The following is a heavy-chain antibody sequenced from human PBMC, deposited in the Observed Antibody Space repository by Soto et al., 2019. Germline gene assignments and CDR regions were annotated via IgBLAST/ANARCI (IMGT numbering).Heavy chain of an antibody. CDR2: IYYSGST. Sequence: ASETLSLTCTVSGGSISSSSYYWGWIRQPPGKGLEWIGSIYYSGSTYYNPSLKSRVTISVDTSKNQFSLKLSSVTAADTAVYYCATLLPVDTDDYWGQGTLVTVSS. CDR1: GGSISSSSYY. CDR3: ATLLPVDTDDY. J-gene: IGHJ4*02. V-gene: IGHV4-39*01. D-gene: IGHD5-18*01.